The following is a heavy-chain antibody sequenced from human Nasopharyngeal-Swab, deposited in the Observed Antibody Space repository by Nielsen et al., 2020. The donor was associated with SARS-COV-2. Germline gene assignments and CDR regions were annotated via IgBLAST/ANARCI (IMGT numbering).Heavy chain of an antibody. Sequence: ASVKVSCKASGYTSTGYYMHWVRQAPGQGLEWMGWINPNSGGTNYAQKFQGRVTMTRDTSISTAYMELSRLRSDDTAVYYCARAGLVVVPAAMGYWGQGTLVTVSS. CDR2: INPNSGGT. CDR1: GYTSTGYY. D-gene: IGHD2-2*01. J-gene: IGHJ4*02. CDR3: ARAGLVVVPAAMGY. V-gene: IGHV1-2*02.